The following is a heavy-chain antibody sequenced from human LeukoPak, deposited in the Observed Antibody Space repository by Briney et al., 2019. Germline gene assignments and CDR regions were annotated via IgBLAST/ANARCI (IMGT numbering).Heavy chain of an antibody. CDR2: ISSSGGST. Sequence: GGSLRLSCAASGFTFSTYAMSWVRQAPGKGLEWVSAISSSGGSTYYAYSVKGRFTISRDNAKNSLYLQMNSLRAEDTAVYYCARDPLRTGGYDAFDIWGQGTMVTVSS. CDR3: ARDPLRTGGYDAFDI. J-gene: IGHJ3*02. CDR1: GFTFSTYA. V-gene: IGHV3-23*01. D-gene: IGHD1-14*01.